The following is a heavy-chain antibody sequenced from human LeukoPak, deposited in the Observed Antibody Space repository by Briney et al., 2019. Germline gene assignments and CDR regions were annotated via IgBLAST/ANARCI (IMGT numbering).Heavy chain of an antibody. J-gene: IGHJ4*02. D-gene: IGHD2-15*01. V-gene: IGHV3-53*01. CDR3: ARDIYCSGGSCSSG. CDR2: IYSGGST. Sequence: GGSLRLSCAASGFTVSSNYMSWVRQAPGKGLEWVSVIYSGGSTYYADSVKGRFTISRDNSKNTLYLQMNSLRAEDTAVYYCARDIYCSGGSCSSGWGQGTLVTVSS. CDR1: GFTVSSNY.